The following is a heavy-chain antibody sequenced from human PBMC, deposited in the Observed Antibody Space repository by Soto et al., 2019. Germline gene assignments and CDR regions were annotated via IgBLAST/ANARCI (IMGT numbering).Heavy chain of an antibody. CDR2: ISYDGSNE. CDR1: GFTFGGYG. J-gene: IGHJ5*02. V-gene: IGHV3-30*18. Sequence: GGSLRLSCAASGFTFGGYGMHWVRQAPDKGLEWVAIISYDGSNEYYADSVRGRFTISRDNSKNTLYLEMNSLRPEDTAVYYCAKDTSRYCTHGICYNNWFDPWGQGTLVTVSS. CDR3: AKDTSRYCTHGICYNNWFDP. D-gene: IGHD2-8*01.